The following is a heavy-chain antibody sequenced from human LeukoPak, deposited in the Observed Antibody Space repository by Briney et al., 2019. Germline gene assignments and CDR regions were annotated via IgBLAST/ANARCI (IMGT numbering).Heavy chain of an antibody. CDR1: GYTLSKYD. V-gene: IGHV1-18*01. CDR3: ARVDSGRYYGHDY. J-gene: IGHJ4*02. D-gene: IGHD1-26*01. CDR2: ISVYNGNT. Sequence: ASVKVSCKAYGYTLSKYDISWVRQAPGQGLEWMGWISVYNGNTNYAQKFQGRVTMTTDTSTSTAYVELRSLRSDDTAMYYCARVDSGRYYGHDYWGQGTLVTVTS.